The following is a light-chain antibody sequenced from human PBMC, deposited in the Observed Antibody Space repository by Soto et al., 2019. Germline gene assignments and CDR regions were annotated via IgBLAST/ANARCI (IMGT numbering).Light chain of an antibody. CDR2: AAS. J-gene: IGKJ3*01. V-gene: IGKV1-9*01. Sequence: DIQLTQSPSFLSASVGDRVTITCRASQGISSYLAWYQQKPGKAPKLLIYAASTLRCGVPSRFSGSGSGTEFTLTISSLQPEDFATYYCQQLNSYPLTFGPGTKVDIK. CDR1: QGISSY. CDR3: QQLNSYPLT.